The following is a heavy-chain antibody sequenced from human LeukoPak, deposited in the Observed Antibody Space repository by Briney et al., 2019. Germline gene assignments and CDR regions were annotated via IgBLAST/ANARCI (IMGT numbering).Heavy chain of an antibody. CDR3: ARGVPEYCGGDCYSDAFDI. J-gene: IGHJ3*02. CDR2: IGTAGDT. V-gene: IGHV3-13*01. CDR1: GFTFSSYD. Sequence: GGSLRLSCAASGFTFSSYDMHWVRQATGKGLEWVSAIGTAGDTYYPGSVKGRFTISRENAKNSLYLQMNSLRAGDTAVYYCARGVPEYCGGDCYSDAFDIWGQGTMVTVSS. D-gene: IGHD2-21*02.